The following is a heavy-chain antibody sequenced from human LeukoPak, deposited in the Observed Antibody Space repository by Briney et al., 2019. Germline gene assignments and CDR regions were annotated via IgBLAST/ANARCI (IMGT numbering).Heavy chain of an antibody. CDR2: IRYDGNNK. D-gene: IGHD6-13*01. CDR3: AKEGSSWSLDH. Sequence: GGSLRLSCAASGFTFSSYGMHWVRQAPGMGLEWVAFIRYDGNNKYYGNSVKGRFTISRDNSKNTLYLQMNSLRAEDTAVYYCAKEGSSWSLDHWGQGTLVTVSS. J-gene: IGHJ4*02. V-gene: IGHV3-30*02. CDR1: GFTFSSYG.